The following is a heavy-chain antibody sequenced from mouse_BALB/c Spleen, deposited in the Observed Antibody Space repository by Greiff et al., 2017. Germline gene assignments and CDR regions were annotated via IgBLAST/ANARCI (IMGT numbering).Heavy chain of an antibody. CDR1: GYTFTSYW. CDR2: INPSTGYT. CDR3: ARETGRYDAWCAY. D-gene: IGHD2-14*01. V-gene: IGHV1-7*01. J-gene: IGHJ3*01. Sequence: QVQLQQSGAELAKPGASVKMSCKASGYTFTSYWMHWVKQRPGQGLEWIGYINPSTGYTEYNQKFKDKATLTADKSSSTAYMQLSSLTSEDSAVYYCARETGRYDAWCAYWGQGTLVTVSA.